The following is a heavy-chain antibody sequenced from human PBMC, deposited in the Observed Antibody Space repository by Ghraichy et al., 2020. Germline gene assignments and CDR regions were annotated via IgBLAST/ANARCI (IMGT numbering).Heavy chain of an antibody. CDR3: AKGRGGGVMTPVTPYYFDS. J-gene: IGHJ4*02. CDR2: ISNDGGST. CDR1: GFTFSTDA. V-gene: IGHV3-23*01. Sequence: ETLRLSCSASGFTFSTDAMTWVRQAPGKGLEWVAGISNDGGSTYYADSVRGRFTISRDNSKNTLYLQMNSLGADDSGIYFCAKGRGGGVMTPVTPYYFDSWGRGTLVTVSS. D-gene: IGHD3-16*01.